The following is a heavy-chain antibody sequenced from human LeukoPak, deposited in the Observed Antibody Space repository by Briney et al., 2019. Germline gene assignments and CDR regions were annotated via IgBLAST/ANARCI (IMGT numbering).Heavy chain of an antibody. CDR1: GFTFSSYW. V-gene: IGHV3-30*02. Sequence: GSLRLSCAASGFTFSSYWMSWVRQAPGKGLEWVAFIRSDGSINYYADSVKGRFTISRDNSKNTLYVQMNSLRAEDTAVYYCAKTPNGGDYAYYFDSWGQGTLVTVSS. CDR2: IRSDGSIN. D-gene: IGHD4-17*01. CDR3: AKTPNGGDYAYYFDS. J-gene: IGHJ4*02.